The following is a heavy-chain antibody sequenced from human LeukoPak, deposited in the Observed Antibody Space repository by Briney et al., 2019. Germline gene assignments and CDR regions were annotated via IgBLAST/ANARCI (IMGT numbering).Heavy chain of an antibody. CDR3: TTGLAYYYDSSGYSEFDY. CDR2: IKSKTDGGTT. J-gene: IGHJ4*02. CDR1: GFTFSNAW. V-gene: IGHV3-15*01. D-gene: IGHD3-22*01. Sequence: GGSLRLSCAASGFTFSNAWTSWVRQAPGKGLEWVGRIKSKTDGGTTDYAAPVKGRFTISRDGSKNTLYLQMNSLKTEDTAVYYCTTGLAYYYDSSGYSEFDYWGQGTLVTVSS.